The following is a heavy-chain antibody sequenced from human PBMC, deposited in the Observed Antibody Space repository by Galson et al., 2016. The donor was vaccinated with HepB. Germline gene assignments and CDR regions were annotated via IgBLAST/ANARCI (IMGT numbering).Heavy chain of an antibody. V-gene: IGHV3-23*01. J-gene: IGHJ4*02. CDR3: AKDLWVRQQLAYYFDY. Sequence: SLRLSCAGSGFTFNSYAMAWVRQAPGKGLEWVSGISHSGGTTYYADSVKGRFTVSRDNSKNTLYLQMSSLSAEDTAVYYCAKDLWVRQQLAYYFDYWGQGTLVTVSS. D-gene: IGHD6-13*01. CDR2: ISHSGGTT. CDR1: GFTFNSYA.